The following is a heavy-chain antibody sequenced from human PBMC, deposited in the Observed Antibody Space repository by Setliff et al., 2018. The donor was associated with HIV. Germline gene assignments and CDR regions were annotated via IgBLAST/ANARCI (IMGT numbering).Heavy chain of an antibody. CDR1: GFTFSSYG. CDR2: IRYDGSNK. J-gene: IGHJ6*03. D-gene: IGHD1-20*01. CDR3: AKSFNSGPTNWNIDV. V-gene: IGHV3-30*02. Sequence: GGSLRLSCAASGFTFSSYGMHWVRQAPGKGLEWVAFIRYDGSNKYYADSLKGRFTISRDNSKNTLYLQMNSLRAEDTAAYYCAKSFNSGPTNWNIDVWGTGTTVTVSS.